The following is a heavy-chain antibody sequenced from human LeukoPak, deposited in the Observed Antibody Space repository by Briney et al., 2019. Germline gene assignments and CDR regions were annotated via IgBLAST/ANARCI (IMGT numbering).Heavy chain of an antibody. CDR2: INHSGST. CDR3: ARSRYDSSGYYYAPHRHAFDI. V-gene: IGHV4-34*01. Sequence: SETLSLTCAVYGGSFSGYYWSWIRQPPGKGLEWIGEINHSGSTNYNPSLKSRVTISVDTSKSQFSLKLSSVTAADTAVYYCARSRYDSSGYYYAPHRHAFDIWGQGTMVTVSS. J-gene: IGHJ3*02. CDR1: GGSFSGYY. D-gene: IGHD3-22*01.